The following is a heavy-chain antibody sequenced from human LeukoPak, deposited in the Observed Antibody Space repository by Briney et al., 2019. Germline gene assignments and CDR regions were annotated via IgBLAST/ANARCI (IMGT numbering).Heavy chain of an antibody. Sequence: GGSLRLSCAASGFTFSSYWMSWVRQAPGKGLEWVANIKQDGSEKYYVDSVKGRFTISRDNAKNSLYLQMNSLRAEDTAVYYRARVLGGAAAGSTPYYFDYWGQGTLVTVSS. V-gene: IGHV3-7*01. CDR1: GFTFSSYW. CDR2: IKQDGSEK. CDR3: ARVLGGAAAGSTPYYFDY. D-gene: IGHD6-13*01. J-gene: IGHJ4*02.